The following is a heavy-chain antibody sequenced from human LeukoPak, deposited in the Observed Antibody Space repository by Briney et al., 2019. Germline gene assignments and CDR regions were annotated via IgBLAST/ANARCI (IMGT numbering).Heavy chain of an antibody. Sequence: GGSLRLSSAASGFTFSSYEMNWVRQAPGKGLEWVSYISSSGSTIYYADSVKGRFTISRDNAKNSLYLQMNSLRAEDTAVYYCARDRGIAAAGGFDYWGQGTLVTVSS. D-gene: IGHD6-13*01. CDR1: GFTFSSYE. V-gene: IGHV3-48*03. CDR2: ISSSGSTI. CDR3: ARDRGIAAAGGFDY. J-gene: IGHJ4*02.